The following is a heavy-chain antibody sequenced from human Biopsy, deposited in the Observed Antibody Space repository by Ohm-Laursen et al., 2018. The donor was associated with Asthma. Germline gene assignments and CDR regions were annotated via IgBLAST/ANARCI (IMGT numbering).Heavy chain of an antibody. V-gene: IGHV3-30*18. Sequence: SLRLSCAASGFSFNSYGMHWVRQAPGKGLEWVAVMSFDGRQTYYADSVKGRFTISRDNSKNTLYLQMNSLRAEDTAVYYCAKERYYDFWSGYPIWGQGTMITVSS. CDR3: AKERYYDFWSGYPI. CDR1: GFSFNSYG. CDR2: MSFDGRQT. J-gene: IGHJ3*02. D-gene: IGHD3-3*01.